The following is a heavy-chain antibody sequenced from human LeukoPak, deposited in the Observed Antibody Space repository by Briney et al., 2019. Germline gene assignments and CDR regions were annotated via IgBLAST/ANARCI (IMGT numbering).Heavy chain of an antibody. D-gene: IGHD2-21*01. V-gene: IGHV1-18*01. Sequence: ASVKVSCKASGYTFTSYGISWVRQAPGQGVEWMGWISAYNGNTNYAQKLQGRVTMTTDTSTNTAYMELRSLRSDDTAVYYCARPHRPYVVLAAPVDYWGQGTLVTVSS. CDR2: ISAYNGNT. CDR3: ARPHRPYVVLAAPVDY. CDR1: GYTFTSYG. J-gene: IGHJ4*02.